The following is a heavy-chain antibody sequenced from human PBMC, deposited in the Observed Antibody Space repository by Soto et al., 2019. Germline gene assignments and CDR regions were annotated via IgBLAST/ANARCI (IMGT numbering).Heavy chain of an antibody. CDR1: GYTFTSYG. D-gene: IGHD1-26*01. Sequence: ASVKVSCKASGYTFTSYGISWVRQAPGQGLEWMGWISAYNGNTNYAQKLQGRVTMTTVTSTSTAYMELSSLRSEDTAVYYCARDRGSGSYFYYYGMDVWGQGTTVTVSS. CDR3: ARDRGSGSYFYYYGMDV. V-gene: IGHV1-18*01. CDR2: ISAYNGNT. J-gene: IGHJ6*02.